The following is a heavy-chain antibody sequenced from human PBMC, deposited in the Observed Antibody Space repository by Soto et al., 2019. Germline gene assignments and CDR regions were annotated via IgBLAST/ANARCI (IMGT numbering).Heavy chain of an antibody. Sequence: ASVKVSCKASGYTFTDYYMHWVRQAPGQGLEWMGWINPNNGGTSYAQKFEGWVTMTRDTSISTAYMEVRRLTSDDTAVYYCARGSPTTTPFDHWGQGTLVTVSS. CDR1: GYTFTDYY. D-gene: IGHD1-1*01. V-gene: IGHV1-2*04. J-gene: IGHJ4*02. CDR2: INPNNGGT. CDR3: ARGSPTTTPFDH.